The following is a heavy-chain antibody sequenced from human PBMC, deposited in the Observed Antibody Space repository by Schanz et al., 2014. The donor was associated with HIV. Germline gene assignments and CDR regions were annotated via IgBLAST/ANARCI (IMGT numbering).Heavy chain of an antibody. CDR2: INSDGSST. J-gene: IGHJ4*02. D-gene: IGHD3-9*01. CDR1: GLTVRNKY. V-gene: IGHV3-74*02. CDR3: VRGRYFDWLLPY. Sequence: VQLVESGGGVVQPGTSLRLSCAASGLTVRNKYMTWVRQAPGKGLVWVSRINSDGSSTTYADSVKGRFTISRDNAKNTLFLQMNSLRAEDTAVYYCVRGRYFDWLLPYWGQGTLVTVSS.